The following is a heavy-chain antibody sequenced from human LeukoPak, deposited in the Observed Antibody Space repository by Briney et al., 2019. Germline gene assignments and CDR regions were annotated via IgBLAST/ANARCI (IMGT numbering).Heavy chain of an antibody. J-gene: IGHJ3*02. V-gene: IGHV6-1*01. CDR2: TYYRSKWYN. CDR3: AGSLPYGPDNAFDI. CDR1: GDSVSSNSAA. D-gene: IGHD2-21*01. Sequence: SQTLSLTCAISGDSVSSNSAAWNWIRQSPSRGLEWLGRTYYRSKWYNDYAVSVKSRITINPDTSKNQFSLQLNSVTPEDTAVYYCAGSLPYGPDNAFDIWGQGTMVTVSS.